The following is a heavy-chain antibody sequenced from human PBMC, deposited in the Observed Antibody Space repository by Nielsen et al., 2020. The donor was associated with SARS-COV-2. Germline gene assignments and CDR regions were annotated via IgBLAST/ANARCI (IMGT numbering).Heavy chain of an antibody. CDR3: ARARGAYSDYYYYYYTDV. D-gene: IGHD4-17*01. Sequence: WIRQSPSRGLEWLGRTYYRSKWYNDYAVSVKSRITINPDTSKNQFSLHLNSVTPEDTAVYYCARARGAYSDYYYYYYTDVWGKGTTVTVSS. J-gene: IGHJ6*03. CDR2: TYYRSKWYN. V-gene: IGHV6-1*01.